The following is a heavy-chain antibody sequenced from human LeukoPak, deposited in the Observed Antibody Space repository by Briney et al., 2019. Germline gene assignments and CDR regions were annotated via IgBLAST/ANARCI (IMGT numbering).Heavy chain of an antibody. D-gene: IGHD1-1*01. Sequence: SETLSLTCAVYGGSFSGYYWSWIRQPPGKGLEWIGEINHSGSTNYNPSLKSRVTISVDTSKNQFSLKLSSVTAADTAVYYRARAGLQLFYYYYMDVWGKGTTVTVSS. V-gene: IGHV4-34*01. J-gene: IGHJ6*03. CDR3: ARAGLQLFYYYYMDV. CDR1: GGSFSGYY. CDR2: INHSGST.